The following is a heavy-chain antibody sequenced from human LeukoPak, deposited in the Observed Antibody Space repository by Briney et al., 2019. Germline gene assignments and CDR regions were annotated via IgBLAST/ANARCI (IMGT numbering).Heavy chain of an antibody. J-gene: IGHJ4*02. CDR2: IRCSGGNT. V-gene: IGHV3-23*01. Sequence: SGGSLRLSCAASGFTFSNYAMSWVRQAPGKGLEWVSAIRCSGGNTHYADSVKGRFTISRDNSKNTLYLQMNSLRADDTAVYYCASRSSVAASGPGWGQGTLVTVSS. D-gene: IGHD2-15*01. CDR1: GFTFSNYA. CDR3: ASRSSVAASGPG.